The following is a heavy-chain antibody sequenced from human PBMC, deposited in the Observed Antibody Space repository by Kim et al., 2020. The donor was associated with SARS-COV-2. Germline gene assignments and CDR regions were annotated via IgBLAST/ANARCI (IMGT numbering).Heavy chain of an antibody. Sequence: GGSLRLSCEASGFNFNNFGMHWVRQAPGKGLEWVSSISSSSSYIYYADSVKGRFTISRDNAKNSLYLQMNSLRAEDTAVYYCARGYSSGWGPFDYWGQGTLVTVSS. D-gene: IGHD6-19*01. CDR1: GFNFNNFG. CDR3: ARGYSSGWGPFDY. J-gene: IGHJ4*02. CDR2: ISSSSSYI. V-gene: IGHV3-21*01.